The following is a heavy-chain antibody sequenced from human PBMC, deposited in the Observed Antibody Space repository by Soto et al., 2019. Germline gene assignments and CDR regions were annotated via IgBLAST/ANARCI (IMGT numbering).Heavy chain of an antibody. CDR1: GGSISSSHW. V-gene: IGHV4-4*02. D-gene: IGHD1-20*01. CDR3: SRVVLSITRGAFDA. CDR2: ISHSGTS. Sequence: QVQLQESGPGLVKPSGTLSLTCAVSGGSISSSHWWTWVRQSPGKGLEYIGEISHSGTSNSNPSLQRRVPLSVDRSKNHFSLAPNSVTAADTAVYYCSRVVLSITRGAFDAWGQGTPVIVSS. J-gene: IGHJ3*01.